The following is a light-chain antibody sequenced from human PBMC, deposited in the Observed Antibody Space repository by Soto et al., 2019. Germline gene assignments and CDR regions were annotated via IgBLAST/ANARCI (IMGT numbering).Light chain of an antibody. Sequence: QSVLTQPPSVSAAPGQKVTISCSGSSSNIGNNYVSWYQHLPGTAPKLLIYDSNKRPSGIPDRFSGSKSGTSATLGITGLRTGDEADYYCGTWDSSLSAGVFGGGTKLTVL. V-gene: IGLV1-51*01. CDR2: DSN. CDR3: GTWDSSLSAGV. CDR1: SSNIGNNY. J-gene: IGLJ2*01.